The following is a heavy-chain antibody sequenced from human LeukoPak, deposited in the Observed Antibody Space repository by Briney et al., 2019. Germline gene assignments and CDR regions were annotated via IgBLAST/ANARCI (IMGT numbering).Heavy chain of an antibody. CDR3: ARPDDYGDY. CDR2: IKQDGSEK. Sequence: GGSLRLSCAASGFSFSRYWMSWVRQAPGKGLEWVANIKQDGSEKFYVDSVKGRFTISRDNAKNSLYLQMNSLRAEDTAVYYCARPDDYGDYWGQGTLVTVSS. CDR1: GFSFSRYW. D-gene: IGHD4-17*01. J-gene: IGHJ4*02. V-gene: IGHV3-7*01.